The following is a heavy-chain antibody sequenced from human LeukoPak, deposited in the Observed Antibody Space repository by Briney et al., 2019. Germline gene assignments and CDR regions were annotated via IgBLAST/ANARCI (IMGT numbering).Heavy chain of an antibody. D-gene: IGHD6-13*01. CDR1: GFTFSNYA. CDR2: ISGSGGST. Sequence: GGSLRLSCAASGFTFSNYAMTWVRQAPGKGLEWVSAISGSGGSTYYADSVKGRFTISRDNSKNTLYLQMNSLRAEDTAVYYCAKWRIAAAGPYYYGMDVWGQGTTVTVSS. CDR3: AKWRIAAAGPYYYGMDV. V-gene: IGHV3-23*01. J-gene: IGHJ6*02.